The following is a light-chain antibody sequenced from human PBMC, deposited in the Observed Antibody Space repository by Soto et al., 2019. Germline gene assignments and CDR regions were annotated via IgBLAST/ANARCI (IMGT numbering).Light chain of an antibody. CDR2: KAS. CDR1: QSINSW. CDR3: QQYNSYSWT. J-gene: IGKJ1*01. Sequence: DIQMTQSPSTLSASVGDRVTITCRASQSINSWLAWYQQKTGKAPNLLIYKASSLQSGVPLRFSGSGSGTELTLTIRSMQPDNFATYYCQQYNSYSWTFGRGTKVEIK. V-gene: IGKV1-5*03.